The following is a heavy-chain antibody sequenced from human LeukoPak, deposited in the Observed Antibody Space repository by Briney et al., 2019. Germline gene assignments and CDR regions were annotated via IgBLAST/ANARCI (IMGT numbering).Heavy chain of an antibody. J-gene: IGHJ4*02. D-gene: IGHD3-22*01. Sequence: PGGSLRLSCAASGFTFSSYAMSWVRQAPGKGLEWVSAISGSGGSTYYADSEKGRFTISRDNSKNTLYLQMNSLRAEDTAVYYCAKDRNYYDSSGYYYYWGQGTLVTVSS. CDR2: ISGSGGST. CDR1: GFTFSSYA. V-gene: IGHV3-23*01. CDR3: AKDRNYYDSSGYYYY.